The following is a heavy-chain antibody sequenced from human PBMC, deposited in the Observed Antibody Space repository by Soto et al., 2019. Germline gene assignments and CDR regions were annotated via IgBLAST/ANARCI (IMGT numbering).Heavy chain of an antibody. CDR2: IYSGGYT. CDR3: GTPPGGGGY. D-gene: IGHD3-10*01. V-gene: IGHV3-53*01. CDR1: GFTVSNNY. J-gene: IGHJ4*02. Sequence: EVQLVESGGGLIQPGGSLRLSCAVSGFTVSNNYMSWVRQAPGKGLEGVSVIYSGGYTAYGDSVKGRFTISRDNSKNTLFLQKNSLGPAAPAVFYWGTPPGGGGYWGQGTLVTVSS.